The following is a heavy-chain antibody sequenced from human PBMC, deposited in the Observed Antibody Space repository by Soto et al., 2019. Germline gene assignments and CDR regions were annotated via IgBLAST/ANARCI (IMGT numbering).Heavy chain of an antibody. D-gene: IGHD6-13*01. Sequence: QITLKESGPTLVKPTQTLTLTCTFSGFSLSTSGVGVGWIRQPPGTALEWLALIYWDDDKRYSPSLKNTLTITKDASKNHVVLTMTNLDPEDTDTYYCAHRGGAPASWRRSWFDPWGQGTLGTVSS. CDR3: AHRGGAPASWRRSWFDP. CDR2: IYWDDDK. CDR1: GFSLSTSGVG. J-gene: IGHJ5*02. V-gene: IGHV2-5*02.